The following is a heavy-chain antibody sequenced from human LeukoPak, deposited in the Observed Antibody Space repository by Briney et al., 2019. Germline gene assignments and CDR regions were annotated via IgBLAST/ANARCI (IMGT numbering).Heavy chain of an antibody. V-gene: IGHV1-69*04. CDR3: ARGYLFAMYYGGYWYFDL. D-gene: IGHD3-3*01. J-gene: IGHJ2*01. Sequence: GASVKVSCKASGGTFSSYAISWVRQAPGQGLEWMGRIIPILGIANYAQKFRGRVTMTRNTSISTAYMELSSLRSEDTAVYYCARGYLFAMYYGGYWYFDLWGRGTLVTVSS. CDR1: GGTFSSYA. CDR2: IIPILGIA.